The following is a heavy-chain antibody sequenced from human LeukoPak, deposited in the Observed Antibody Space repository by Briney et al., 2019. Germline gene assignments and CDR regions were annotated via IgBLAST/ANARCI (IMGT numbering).Heavy chain of an antibody. CDR3: ATGNAEGEKYYYYGMDV. D-gene: IGHD1-1*01. Sequence: GRSLRLSCAASGFTFSSYAMHWVRQAPGKGLEWVAVISYDGSSKYYADSVKGRFTISRDNSKNTLYLQMNSLRAEDTAVYYCATGNAEGEKYYYYGMDVWGKGTTVTVSS. J-gene: IGHJ6*04. CDR2: ISYDGSSK. V-gene: IGHV3-30-3*01. CDR1: GFTFSSYA.